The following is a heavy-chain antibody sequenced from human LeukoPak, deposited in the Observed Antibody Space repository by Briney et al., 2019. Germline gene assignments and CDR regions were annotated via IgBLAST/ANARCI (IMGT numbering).Heavy chain of an antibody. J-gene: IGHJ4*02. CDR3: AKPRHYYDSSGYCYDY. V-gene: IGHV3-23*01. D-gene: IGHD3-22*01. CDR2: ISGSGGST. CDR1: GFSVSDNY. Sequence: GGSLRLSCAVSGFSVSDNYMNWVRQAPGKGLEWVSAISGSGGSTYYADSVKGRFTISRDNSKNTLYLQMNSLRAEDTAVYYCAKPRHYYDSSGYCYDYWGQGTLVTVSS.